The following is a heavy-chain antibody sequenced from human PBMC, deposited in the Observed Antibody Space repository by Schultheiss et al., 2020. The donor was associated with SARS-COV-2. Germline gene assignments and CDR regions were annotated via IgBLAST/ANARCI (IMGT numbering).Heavy chain of an antibody. V-gene: IGHV3-64D*06. D-gene: IGHD1-26*01. CDR1: GFTFSSYA. CDR2: ISSNGGST. Sequence: GGSLKISCAASGFTFSSYAMHWVRQAPGKGLEYVSAISSNGGSTYYADSVKGRFTISRDNSKNTLYLQMSSLRAEDTAVYYCVKGMDSGSYYPTGYWGQGTLVTVSS. CDR3: VKGMDSGSYYPTGY. J-gene: IGHJ4*02.